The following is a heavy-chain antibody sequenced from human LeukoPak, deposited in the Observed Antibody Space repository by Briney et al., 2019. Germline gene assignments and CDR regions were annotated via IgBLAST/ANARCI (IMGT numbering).Heavy chain of an antibody. Sequence: SETLSLTRTVSGGSISTYYWSWIRQPPGKGLEWIGYIYYRGSANYNPSLKSRVTISVDTSNNHFSLKLSSVTAADTAVYYCARAGNYYTSGSYLGYWGQGTLVTVSS. J-gene: IGHJ4*02. CDR3: ARAGNYYTSGSYLGY. CDR1: GGSISTYY. D-gene: IGHD3-10*01. CDR2: IYYRGSA. V-gene: IGHV4-59*01.